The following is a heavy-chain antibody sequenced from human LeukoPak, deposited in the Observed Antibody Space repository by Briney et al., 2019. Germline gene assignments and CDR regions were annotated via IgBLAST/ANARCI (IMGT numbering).Heavy chain of an antibody. CDR2: IYYSGST. D-gene: IGHD3-22*01. Sequence: SETLSLTCTVSGGSISSYYWSWIRQPPGKGLEWIGYIYYSGSTNYNPSLTSRVTISVDTSKNQFSLKLSSVTAADPAVYYCANLGDSSGYYRDFDCWGQGTLVTVSS. CDR1: GGSISSYY. J-gene: IGHJ4*02. V-gene: IGHV4-59*01. CDR3: ANLGDSSGYYRDFDC.